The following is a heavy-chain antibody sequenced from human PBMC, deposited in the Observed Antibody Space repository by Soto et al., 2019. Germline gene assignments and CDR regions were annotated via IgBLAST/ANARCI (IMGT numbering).Heavy chain of an antibody. V-gene: IGHV3-49*04. Sequence: PGGSLRLSCTASGFTFGDYAMSWVRQAPGKGLEWVGFIRSKAYGGTTEYAASVKGRFTISRDDSKSIAYLQMNSLKTEDTAVYYCGSDYYDSSGYYSYGMDVWGQGTTVTVSS. CDR2: IRSKAYGGTT. CDR3: GSDYYDSSGYYSYGMDV. CDR1: GFTFGDYA. D-gene: IGHD3-22*01. J-gene: IGHJ6*02.